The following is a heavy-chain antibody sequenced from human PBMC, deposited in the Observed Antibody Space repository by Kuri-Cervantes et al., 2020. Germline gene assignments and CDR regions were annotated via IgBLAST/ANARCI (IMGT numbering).Heavy chain of an antibody. CDR3: AREGQMVRGRIDY. Sequence: ASVKVSCKAYGYTYTSYGISWVRQAPGQGLEWMGWITTYNGNTNYAQKLQGRVTMTTDTSTSTAYMELRSLRSDDTAMYYCAREGQMVRGRIDYWGQGTLVTVSS. D-gene: IGHD3-10*01. J-gene: IGHJ4*02. CDR2: ITTYNGNT. CDR1: GYTYTSYG. V-gene: IGHV1-18*01.